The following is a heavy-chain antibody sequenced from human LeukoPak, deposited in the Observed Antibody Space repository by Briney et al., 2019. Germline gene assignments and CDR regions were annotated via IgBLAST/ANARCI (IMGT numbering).Heavy chain of an antibody. CDR1: GYTFSTYG. CDR3: ARGLAVAGIYMY. J-gene: IGHJ4*02. Sequence: ASVKVPCTASGYTFSTYGISWIRQAPGQGLEWLGWISGYSDNTKYSEKVQGRVTMTKDTSTNTVYMELRSLRPDDTATYFCARGLAVAGIYMYWGQGTQITVSS. V-gene: IGHV1-18*04. CDR2: ISGYSDNT. D-gene: IGHD6-19*01.